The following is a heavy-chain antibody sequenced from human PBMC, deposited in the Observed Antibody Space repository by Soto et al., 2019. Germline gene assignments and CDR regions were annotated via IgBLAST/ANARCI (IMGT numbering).Heavy chain of an antibody. D-gene: IGHD3-22*01. CDR3: AGLYYYDSSGYWYYFDY. Sequence: GASVKVSCKASGGTFSSYAISWVRQAPGQGLEWMGGIVPIFGTANYAQKFQGRVTITADESTSTAYMELSSLRSEDTAVYYCAGLYYYDSSGYWYYFDYWGRGTLVTVSS. V-gene: IGHV1-69*13. CDR2: IVPIFGTA. CDR1: GGTFSSYA. J-gene: IGHJ4*02.